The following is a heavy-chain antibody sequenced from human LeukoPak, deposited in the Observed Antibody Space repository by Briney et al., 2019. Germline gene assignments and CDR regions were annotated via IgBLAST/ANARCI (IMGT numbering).Heavy chain of an antibody. D-gene: IGHD3-9*01. CDR3: ARDPDLTGYAILDAIDI. Sequence: GGSLRLSCAPSGFTFSSYSMNWVRQPPGKRLEWVSSISSSSIYKCCAAKEKARFTSSRDNAKNSLYLQMNLLRAEDTAVYYCARDPDLTGYAILDAIDIWGQGTMVTVSS. J-gene: IGHJ3*02. CDR2: ISSSSIYK. V-gene: IGHV3-21*01. CDR1: GFTFSSYS.